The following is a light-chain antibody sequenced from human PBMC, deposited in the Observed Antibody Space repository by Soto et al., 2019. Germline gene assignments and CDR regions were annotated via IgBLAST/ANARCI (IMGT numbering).Light chain of an antibody. CDR1: QSVISTS. CDR2: GAS. V-gene: IGKV3-20*01. Sequence: EIVLTQSPGTLSLSPGERATLSCRTSQSVISTSLAWYQQKPGQAPRLLIYGASNRATGIPDRFSGSGSGTDFTLTINRLEPEDFAVYYRQQYGSSIQTFGQGTKVDSK. CDR3: QQYGSSIQT. J-gene: IGKJ1*01.